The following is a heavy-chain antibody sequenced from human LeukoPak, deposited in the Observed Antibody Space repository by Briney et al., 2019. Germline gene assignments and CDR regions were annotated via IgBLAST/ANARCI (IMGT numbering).Heavy chain of an antibody. Sequence: GGSLRLSCAASGFTFSSYAMSRVRQAPGKGLEWVSAISGSGGSTYYADSVKGRFTISRDNSKNTLYLQMNSLRAEDTAVYYCAKDLTLLYASYYFDYWGQGTLVTVSS. J-gene: IGHJ4*02. CDR3: AKDLTLLYASYYFDY. CDR1: GFTFSSYA. CDR2: ISGSGGST. V-gene: IGHV3-23*01. D-gene: IGHD2-2*02.